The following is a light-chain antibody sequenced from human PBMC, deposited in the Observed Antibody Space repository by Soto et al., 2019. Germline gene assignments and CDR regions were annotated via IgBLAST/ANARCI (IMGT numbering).Light chain of an antibody. J-gene: IGKJ3*01. CDR1: QSVGTY. CDR3: QQRSSLFT. V-gene: IGKV3-11*01. Sequence: EIVLTQSPATLSLSPGDRATLSCRASQSVGTYLAWYQHRPGQPPRLLIYDASHRAAGIPARFSGSGSGTDFTLTISGLEPEDFAIYYCQQRSSLFTFGPGTKVDMK. CDR2: DAS.